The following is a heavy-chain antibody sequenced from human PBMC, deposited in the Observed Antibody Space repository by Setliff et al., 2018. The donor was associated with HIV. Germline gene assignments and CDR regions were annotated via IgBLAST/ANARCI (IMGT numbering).Heavy chain of an antibody. CDR2: IYYSGSS. CDR3: ARRLIVVVTHFDY. V-gene: IGHV4-39*01. Sequence: PSETLSLTCTVSGGSISSSTYYWGWIRQPPGKGLEWIGNIYYSGSSYYNPSLRSRVTISADTSKNQFSLKLKSMAAADTAVYYCARRLIVVVTHFDYWGQGTLVTVSS. D-gene: IGHD3-22*01. J-gene: IGHJ4*02. CDR1: GGSISSSTYY.